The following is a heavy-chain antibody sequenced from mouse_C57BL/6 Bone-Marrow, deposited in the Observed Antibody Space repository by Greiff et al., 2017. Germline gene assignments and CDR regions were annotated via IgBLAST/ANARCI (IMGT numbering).Heavy chain of an antibody. D-gene: IGHD3-2*02. Sequence: QVQLQQSGAELVKPGASVKMSCKASGFTFTTYSIEWMKQNHGKSLEWIGNFHPYNDDTKYNEKFKGKATLTVEKSSSTVYLELSRVTSDDSAVYYGARKSSGDDCFDYWGQGTTLTVSA. CDR2: FHPYNDDT. V-gene: IGHV1-47*01. CDR3: ARKSSGDDCFDY. CDR1: GFTFTTYS. J-gene: IGHJ2*01.